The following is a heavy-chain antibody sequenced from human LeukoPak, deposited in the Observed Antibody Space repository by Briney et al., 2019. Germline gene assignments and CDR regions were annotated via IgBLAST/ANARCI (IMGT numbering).Heavy chain of an antibody. CDR3: MREYGSGEIDY. CDR1: GFTFGDYA. J-gene: IGHJ4*02. V-gene: IGHV3-49*04. CDR2: IRSKAYGGKT. D-gene: IGHD3-10*01. Sequence: GGSLRLSCTASGFTFGDYAMSWVRQAPGKGLEWVGFIRSKAYGGKTEYAAYVKGRFTISRDDSKSIPYLQMNSLKTEDTAVYYCMREYGSGEIDYWGQGTLVTVSS.